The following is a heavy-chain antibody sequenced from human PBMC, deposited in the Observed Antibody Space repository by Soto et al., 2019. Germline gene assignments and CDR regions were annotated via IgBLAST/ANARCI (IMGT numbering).Heavy chain of an antibody. CDR3: ARAARPDYYYYYYMDV. J-gene: IGHJ6*03. Sequence: ASVKVSCKASGYTFTSYDINWLRQATGQGLEWMGWMNPNSGNTGYAQKFQGRVTMTRNTSISTAYMELSSLRSEDTAVYYCARAARPDYYYYYYMDVWGKGTTVTVSS. V-gene: IGHV1-8*01. CDR2: MNPNSGNT. CDR1: GYTFTSYD. D-gene: IGHD6-6*01.